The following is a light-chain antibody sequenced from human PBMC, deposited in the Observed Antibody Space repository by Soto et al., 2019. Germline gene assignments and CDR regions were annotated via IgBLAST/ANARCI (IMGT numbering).Light chain of an antibody. CDR2: GAS. Sequence: IVLTQSPGTLSLSPGERTTLSCRASQSISRYLAWDQQKPGQGPRLHIYGASSRATGTPDRFSGSGSGTDFTLTINRLEPEDFALYYCQQYGSSPPTFGQGTKVDI. J-gene: IGKJ1*01. CDR3: QQYGSSPPT. CDR1: QSISRY. V-gene: IGKV3-20*01.